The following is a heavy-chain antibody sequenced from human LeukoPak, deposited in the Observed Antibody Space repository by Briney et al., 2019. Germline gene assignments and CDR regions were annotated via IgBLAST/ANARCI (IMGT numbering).Heavy chain of an antibody. D-gene: IGHD6-19*01. CDR1: GFTFSTYA. CDR2: ISYDGGNK. J-gene: IGHJ4*02. Sequence: GGSLRLSCAASGFTFSTYAMHWVRQAPGKGLEWVAVISYDGGNKYYADSVKGRFTISRDNSKNTLYLQMNSLGAEDTAVYYCAREISVAGSLAFDYWGQGILVTVSS. CDR3: AREISVAGSLAFDY. V-gene: IGHV3-30-3*01.